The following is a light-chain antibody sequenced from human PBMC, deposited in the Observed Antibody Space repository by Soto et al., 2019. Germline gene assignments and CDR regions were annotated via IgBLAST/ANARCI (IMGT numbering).Light chain of an antibody. V-gene: IGKV1-5*03. J-gene: IGKJ1*01. Sequence: DIQMTQSPSTLSASIGDRVTISFRASQNIDSWLAWHQQKPGRAPKLLISKASSLESGVPSRFSGSGFGTEFTLTISSLQPDDFATYYCQQYNSYRAFGQGTKVDIK. CDR1: QNIDSW. CDR3: QQYNSYRA. CDR2: KAS.